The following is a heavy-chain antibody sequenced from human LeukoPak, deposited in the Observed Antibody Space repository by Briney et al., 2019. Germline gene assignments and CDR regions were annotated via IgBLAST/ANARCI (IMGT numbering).Heavy chain of an antibody. CDR3: ARGGILQHLYGMDV. D-gene: IGHD5-18*01. CDR2: INHSGST. CDR1: VGSFSGYY. J-gene: IGHJ6*02. V-gene: IGHV4-34*01. Sequence: PAETLSLTCAVYVGSFSGYYWSWIRQPPGKGLEWIGEINHSGSTNYNPSLKSRVTISVDTSKNQFSLKLSSVTAADTAVYYCARGGILQHLYGMDVWGQGTTVTVSS.